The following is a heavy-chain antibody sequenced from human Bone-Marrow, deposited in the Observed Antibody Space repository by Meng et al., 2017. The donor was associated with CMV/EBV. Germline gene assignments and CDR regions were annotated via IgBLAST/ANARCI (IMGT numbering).Heavy chain of an antibody. CDR2: ISSSSSYI. Sequence: GESLKISCAASGFTFSSYEMNWVRQAPGKGLEWVSSISSSSSYIYYADSVKGRFTISRDNAKNSLYLQMNSLRAEDTAVYYCAKGDFWNGYSEYFLYWGQGTLVTVSS. CDR3: AKGDFWNGYSEYFLY. CDR1: GFTFSSYE. D-gene: IGHD3-3*01. J-gene: IGHJ1*01. V-gene: IGHV3-21*01.